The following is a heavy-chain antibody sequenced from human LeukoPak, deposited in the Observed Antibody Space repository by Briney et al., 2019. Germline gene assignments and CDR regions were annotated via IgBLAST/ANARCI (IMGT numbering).Heavy chain of an antibody. V-gene: IGHV3-21*01. J-gene: IGHJ5*02. CDR1: GFTFSRYS. CDR3: ARDAITMVRGVISP. Sequence: GGSLRLSCAASGFTFSRYSMNWVRQAPGKGLEWVSSISSSSSYIYYADSVKGRFTISRDNAKNSLYPQMNSLRAEDTAVYYCARDAITMVRGVISPWGQGTLVTVSS. D-gene: IGHD3-10*01. CDR2: ISSSSSYI.